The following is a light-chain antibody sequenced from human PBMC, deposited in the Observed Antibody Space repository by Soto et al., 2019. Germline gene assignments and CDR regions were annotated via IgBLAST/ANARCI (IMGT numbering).Light chain of an antibody. Sequence: EIVLTQSPGTLSLSPGERATLSCRASQSVSSSYLAWYQQKPGQAPRLLIYGASSRATGIPDRFSGSGSGTEFTITISRLEPEDFAVYYCQQDGSSPWTFGQGTKVDIK. CDR2: GAS. V-gene: IGKV3-20*01. CDR3: QQDGSSPWT. CDR1: QSVSSSY. J-gene: IGKJ1*01.